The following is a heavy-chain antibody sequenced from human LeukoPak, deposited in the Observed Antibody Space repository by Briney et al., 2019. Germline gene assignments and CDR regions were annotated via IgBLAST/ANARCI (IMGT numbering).Heavy chain of an antibody. Sequence: ASVKVSCKASGGTFSSYAISWVRQAPGQGLEWMGWISAYNGNTNYAQKLQGRVTITADKSMSTAYMELSSLRSEDTAVYYCARDPYAPTYYYDSSGYFGLGYWGQGTLVTVSS. CDR2: ISAYNGNT. J-gene: IGHJ4*02. D-gene: IGHD3-22*01. CDR3: ARDPYAPTYYYDSSGYFGLGY. CDR1: GGTFSSYA. V-gene: IGHV1-18*01.